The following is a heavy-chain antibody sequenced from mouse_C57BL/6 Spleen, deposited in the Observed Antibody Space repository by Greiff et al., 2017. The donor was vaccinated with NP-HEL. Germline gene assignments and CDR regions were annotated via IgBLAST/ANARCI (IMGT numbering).Heavy chain of an antibody. V-gene: IGHV5-9-1*02. D-gene: IGHD1-1*01. CDR3: TRDQVITTNAMDY. CDR2: ISSGGDYI. Sequence: DVMLVESGEGLVKPGGSLKLSCAASGFTFSSYAMSWVRQTPEKRLEWVAYISSGGDYIYYAATVKGRFTISRDNARNTLYLQMSSLKSEDTAMYYCTRDQVITTNAMDYWGQGTSVTVSS. CDR1: GFTFSSYA. J-gene: IGHJ4*01.